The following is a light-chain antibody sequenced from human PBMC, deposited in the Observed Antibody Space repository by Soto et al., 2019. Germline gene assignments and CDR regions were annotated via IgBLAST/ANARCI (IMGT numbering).Light chain of an antibody. CDR1: QGISSY. V-gene: IGKV1-9*01. CDR3: QQLNTYPLT. CDR2: AAS. J-gene: IGKJ4*01. Sequence: DIQLTQSPSFLSASVGDRVTITCRASQGISSYLAWYQQKPGKAPNLLIYAASTLQSGVPSRFSGSESGTEFPLTISSLQPEDFATYYCQQLNTYPLTFGGGTKVDIK.